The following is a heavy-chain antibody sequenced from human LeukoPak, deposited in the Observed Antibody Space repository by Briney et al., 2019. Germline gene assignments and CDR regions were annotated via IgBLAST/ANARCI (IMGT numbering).Heavy chain of an antibody. Sequence: RGSLRVSCVAPGFSSCGYVMNWVRQAPGTGLEWVSYISTSSSTIYYAYTVKGRYTISRDNAKNSLYLQMNSLIAEGTAVYYCARVYYGSGIDYWGQGTLVTVSS. CDR1: GFSSCGYV. CDR3: ARVYYGSGIDY. J-gene: IGHJ4*02. D-gene: IGHD3-10*01. CDR2: ISTSSSTI. V-gene: IGHV3-48*01.